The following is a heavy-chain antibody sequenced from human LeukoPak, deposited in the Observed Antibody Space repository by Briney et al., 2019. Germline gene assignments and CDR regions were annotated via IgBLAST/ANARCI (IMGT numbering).Heavy chain of an antibody. CDR1: GYTFTSYD. Sequence: RASVKVSCKASGYTFTSYDINWVRQATGQGLEWMGWMNPNSGNTGYAQKFQGRVTITRNTSISTAYMELSSLRSEDTAVYYCARGRKYSSSLRSPVDYYYYMDVWGKGTTVTVSS. CDR3: ARGRKYSSSLRSPVDYYYYMDV. D-gene: IGHD6-6*01. J-gene: IGHJ6*03. V-gene: IGHV1-8*03. CDR2: MNPNSGNT.